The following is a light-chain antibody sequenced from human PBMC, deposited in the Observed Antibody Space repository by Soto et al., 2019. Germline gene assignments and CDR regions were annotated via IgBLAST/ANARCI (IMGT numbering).Light chain of an antibody. CDR2: LAS. CDR3: QQHSNWVT. V-gene: IGKV3D-11*01. Sequence: EIVLTQSPATLSSFPGDRVTLSCRASQAVNTRLAWYQHKPGQAPRLLIYLASNRAAGVPARFSGSGSGTDFTLTISDVEPEDFAVYYCQQHSNWVTFGQGTRLEIK. J-gene: IGKJ5*01. CDR1: QAVNTR.